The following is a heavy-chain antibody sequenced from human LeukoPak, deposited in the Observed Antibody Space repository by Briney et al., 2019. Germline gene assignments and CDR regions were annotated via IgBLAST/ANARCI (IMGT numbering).Heavy chain of an antibody. J-gene: IGHJ1*01. CDR1: GFTFSSSA. Sequence: GGSLRLACAAAGFTFSSSAMSWVRQAPGKGLEWVSASSNNGGYTYYADSVQGRFTISRDNSKSTLCLQMNILRAEDTAVYYCAKQLGYCSDGSCYFPYWGQGTLVTVSS. CDR2: SSNNGGYT. V-gene: IGHV3-23*01. D-gene: IGHD2-15*01. CDR3: AKQLGYCSDGSCYFPY.